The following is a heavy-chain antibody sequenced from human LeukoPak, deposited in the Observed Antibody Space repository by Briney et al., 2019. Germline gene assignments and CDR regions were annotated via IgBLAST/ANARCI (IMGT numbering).Heavy chain of an antibody. Sequence: GGSLRLSCAASGFTFSNYAMRWVRQAPGKGLEWVSGISGSGDSTYYADSVKGRFTISRDNSKNTLYLQLNSLRAEDTAVYYCARVKRAVSGTPIDYWGQGTLVTVSS. J-gene: IGHJ4*02. CDR1: GFTFSNYA. CDR2: ISGSGDST. D-gene: IGHD6-19*01. V-gene: IGHV3-23*01. CDR3: ARVKRAVSGTPIDY.